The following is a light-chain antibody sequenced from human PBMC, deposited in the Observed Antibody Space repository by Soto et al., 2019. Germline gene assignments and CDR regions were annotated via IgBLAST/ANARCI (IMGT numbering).Light chain of an antibody. V-gene: IGKV3-11*01. CDR3: QQRSNWPRT. CDR1: QSVSSY. Sequence: EVVMTQSPATLSVSPGERATLSCRASQSVSSYLAWYRQKPGQAPRLLIYDASNRATGIPARFSGSGSGTDFTLTISSLEPEDFAVYYCQQRSNWPRTFGGGTKVDIK. J-gene: IGKJ4*01. CDR2: DAS.